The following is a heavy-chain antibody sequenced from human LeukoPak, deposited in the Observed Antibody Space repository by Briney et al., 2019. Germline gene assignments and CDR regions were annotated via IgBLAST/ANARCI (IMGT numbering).Heavy chain of an antibody. Sequence: GGSLRLSCEASGFTFDAYAMHWVRQAPGKGLEWVSLINKDGSAIYYAYSVERLFTISRDNSKNSLYLQMKRLRSEDTALYYCAKWAFYHSLDVWGQGTTVTVSS. D-gene: IGHD1-26*01. CDR2: INKDGSAI. V-gene: IGHV3-43*02. J-gene: IGHJ6*02. CDR3: AKWAFYHSLDV. CDR1: GFTFDAYA.